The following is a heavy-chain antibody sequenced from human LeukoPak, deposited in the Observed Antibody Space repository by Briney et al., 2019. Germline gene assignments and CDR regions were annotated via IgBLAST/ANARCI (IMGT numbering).Heavy chain of an antibody. CDR1: GYSISSGYY. Sequence: SETLSLTCTVSGYSISSGYYWGWIRRPPGKGLEWIGSIYHSGSTYYNPSLKSRVTISVDRSKNQFSLKLSSVTAADTAVYYCASVQRGYHTEELFDYWGQGTLVTVSS. D-gene: IGHD1-7*01. V-gene: IGHV4-38-2*02. CDR2: IYHSGST. J-gene: IGHJ4*02. CDR3: ASVQRGYHTEELFDY.